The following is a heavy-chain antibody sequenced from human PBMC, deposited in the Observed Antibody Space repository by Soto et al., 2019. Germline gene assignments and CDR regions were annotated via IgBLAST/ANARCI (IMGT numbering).Heavy chain of an antibody. CDR1: GFTFSSYA. J-gene: IGHJ6*02. CDR2: ISGGASST. Sequence: GGSLRLSCAASGFTFSSYAMSWVRQAPGKGLEWVSAISGGASSTYYADSVKGRFTISRDSSKNTLYLQMNSLRAEDTAVYYCAKCRKNIAVVPAALDVWGQGTTVTVSS. D-gene: IGHD2-2*01. V-gene: IGHV3-23*01. CDR3: AKCRKNIAVVPAALDV.